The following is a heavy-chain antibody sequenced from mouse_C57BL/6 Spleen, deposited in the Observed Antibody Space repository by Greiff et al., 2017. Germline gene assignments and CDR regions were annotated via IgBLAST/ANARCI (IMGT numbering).Heavy chain of an antibody. J-gene: IGHJ2*01. CDR2: INPSTGGT. CDR3: ARSAQAYYFDY. D-gene: IGHD3-2*02. CDR1: GYSFTGYY. Sequence: VQLQQSGPELVKPGASVKISCKASGYSFTGYYMNWVKQSPEKSLEWIGEINPSTGGTTYNQKFKAKATLTVDKSSSTAYMQLKSLTSEDSAVYYCARSAQAYYFDYWGQGTTLTVSS. V-gene: IGHV1-42*01.